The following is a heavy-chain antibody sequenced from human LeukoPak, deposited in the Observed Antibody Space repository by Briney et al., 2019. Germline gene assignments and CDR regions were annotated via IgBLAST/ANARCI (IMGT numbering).Heavy chain of an antibody. D-gene: IGHD3-9*01. V-gene: IGHV3-21*01. J-gene: IGHJ4*02. CDR1: GFAFSNHG. CDR2: VSSSGSFK. CDR3: ARVDCGLLTGEHYYFDY. Sequence: PGGSLRLSCETSGFAFSNHGLTWVRQAPGKGLEWVSFVSSSGSFKYYADSVRGRFTISRDNAENSLYLQMNSLRAEDTAVYYCARVDCGLLTGEHYYFDYWGQGTLVTVSS.